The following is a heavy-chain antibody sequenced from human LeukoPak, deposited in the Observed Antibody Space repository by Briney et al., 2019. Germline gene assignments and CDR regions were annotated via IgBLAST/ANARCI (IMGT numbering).Heavy chain of an antibody. Sequence: GGSLRLSCAASGFTVTSNYMSWVRQAPGKGLEWVSVIYSGGSTYYADSVKGRFTVSRDNSKNTLYLQINSLRAEDTAVYYCATLYRGAYWGQGTLVTVSS. J-gene: IGHJ4*02. CDR3: ATLYRGAY. CDR1: GFTVTSNY. CDR2: IYSGGST. D-gene: IGHD3-16*01. V-gene: IGHV3-66*01.